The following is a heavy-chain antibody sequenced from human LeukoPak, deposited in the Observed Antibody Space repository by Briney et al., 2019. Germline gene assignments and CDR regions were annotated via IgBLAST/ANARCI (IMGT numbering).Heavy chain of an antibody. CDR3: TRDLTNFGVVRGY. Sequence: QPSETLSLTCTVSGGSISSYYWSWIRQPPGKGLEWVGFIRSKAYGGTTEYAASVKGRFTISRDDSKSIAYLQMDSLKTEDTAVYYWTRDLTNFGVVRGYWGQGTLVTVSS. V-gene: IGHV3-49*03. CDR1: GGSISSYY. D-gene: IGHD3-3*01. J-gene: IGHJ4*02. CDR2: IRSKAYGGTT.